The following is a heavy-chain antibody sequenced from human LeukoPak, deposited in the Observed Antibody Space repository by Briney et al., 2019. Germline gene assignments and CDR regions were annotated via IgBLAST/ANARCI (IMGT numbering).Heavy chain of an antibody. Sequence: SETLSLTCTASGYSISSGYYCGWIREPPGKLLEWIGSIYHSGSTYYNASLKSRVTISVDTSKNQFSLKLSSVTAADTAVYYCAREYSNSYVDYWGQGTLVTVSS. D-gene: IGHD4-11*01. CDR2: IYHSGST. CDR1: GYSISSGYY. V-gene: IGHV4-38-2*02. CDR3: AREYSNSYVDY. J-gene: IGHJ4*02.